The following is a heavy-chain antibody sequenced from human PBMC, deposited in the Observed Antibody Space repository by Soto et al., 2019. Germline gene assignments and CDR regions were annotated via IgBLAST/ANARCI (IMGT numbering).Heavy chain of an antibody. D-gene: IGHD2-21*01. V-gene: IGHV4-59*01. CDR2: IYYTVKT. Sequence: SETLSLTCSIPGGTIGDYYWSWIRQPPGKRLEWLAYIYYTVKTDQNPSLERRVSISLGTSKNQFSLKLRSVTAADTAVYYSVRKHNRPGPFASGGWGT. CDR3: VRKHNRPGPFAS. J-gene: IGHJ4*02. CDR1: GGTIGDYY.